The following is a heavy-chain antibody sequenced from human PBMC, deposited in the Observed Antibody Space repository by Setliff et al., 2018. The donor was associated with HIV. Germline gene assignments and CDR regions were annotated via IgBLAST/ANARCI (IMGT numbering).Heavy chain of an antibody. CDR3: AKSIAGYYMDV. D-gene: IGHD6-6*01. V-gene: IGHV3-30*18. Sequence: PGGSLRLSCVASGFSFSNYGMHWVRQAPGKGLEWVAVMLYDGSDRYYADSVKGRFTISRDNSKKTLYLQMNSLRTEDTAVYYCAKSIAGYYMDVWGKGTTVTVSS. J-gene: IGHJ6*03. CDR1: GFSFSNYG. CDR2: MLYDGSDR.